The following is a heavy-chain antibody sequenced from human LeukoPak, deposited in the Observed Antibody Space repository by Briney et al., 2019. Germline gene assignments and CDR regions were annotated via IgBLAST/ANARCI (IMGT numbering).Heavy chain of an antibody. V-gene: IGHV3-30-3*01. Sequence: PGGSLRLSCAASGFTFSSYAMHRVRQAPGKGLEWVAVISYDGSNKYYADSVKGRFTISRDNSKSTLYLQMNSLRAEDTAVYYCARFAEWSWGQGTLVTVSS. D-gene: IGHD2-8*01. J-gene: IGHJ5*02. CDR2: ISYDGSNK. CDR3: ARFAEWS. CDR1: GFTFSSYA.